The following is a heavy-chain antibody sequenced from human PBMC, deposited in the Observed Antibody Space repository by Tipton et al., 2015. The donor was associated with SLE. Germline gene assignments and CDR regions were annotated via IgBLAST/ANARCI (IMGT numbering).Heavy chain of an antibody. CDR2: IYYSGST. Sequence: TLSLTCAVYGGSFSGYYWSWIRQPPGKGLEWIGYIYYSGSTNYNPSLKSRVTISVDTSKNQFSLKLSSVTAADTAVYYCARLIAVGRDYWGQGTLVTVSS. CDR3: ARLIAVGRDY. CDR1: GGSFSGYY. V-gene: IGHV4-59*12. J-gene: IGHJ4*02. D-gene: IGHD6-19*01.